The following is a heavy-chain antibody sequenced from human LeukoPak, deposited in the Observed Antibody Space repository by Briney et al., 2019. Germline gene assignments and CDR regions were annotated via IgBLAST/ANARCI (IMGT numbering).Heavy chain of an antibody. D-gene: IGHD2-2*01. CDR2: ISWDGGST. CDR1: GFTFDDYA. Sequence: PGGSLRLSCAASGFTFDDYAMHWVRQAPGKGLEWVSLISWDGGSTYYADPVKGRFTISRDNSKNSLYLQMNSLRAEDTALYYCAKDHCSSTSCYADYWGQGTLVTVSS. J-gene: IGHJ4*02. V-gene: IGHV3-43D*04. CDR3: AKDHCSSTSCYADY.